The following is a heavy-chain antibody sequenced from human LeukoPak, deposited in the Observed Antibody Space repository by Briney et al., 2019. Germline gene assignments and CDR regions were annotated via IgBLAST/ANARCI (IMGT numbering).Heavy chain of an antibody. Sequence: ASVKVSYKASGYTFTSYTIHWVRQAPGQRLEWMVWINAGNGNTKYSQNFQGRVTITRDTSASTAYMELSSLRSEDTAVYYCAALGDPTYYDYVWGSYRREYYGMDVWGQGTTVTVSS. CDR2: INAGNGNT. D-gene: IGHD3-16*02. J-gene: IGHJ6*02. V-gene: IGHV1-3*01. CDR1: GYTFTSYT. CDR3: AALGDPTYYDYVWGSYRREYYGMDV.